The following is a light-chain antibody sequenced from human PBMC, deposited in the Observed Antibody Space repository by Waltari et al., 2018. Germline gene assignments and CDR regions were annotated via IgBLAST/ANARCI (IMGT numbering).Light chain of an antibody. CDR3: QQYNSYHT. CDR1: QSISTW. V-gene: IGKV1-5*03. Sequence: DIQMTQSPSTLSASVGDRITITCRASQSISTWLAWYQQKPGKAPKLLIYKASNLESGVPSRFSGSGSGTEFTLTISSLQPDDFATYYCQQYNSYHTFGQGTK. J-gene: IGKJ2*01. CDR2: KAS.